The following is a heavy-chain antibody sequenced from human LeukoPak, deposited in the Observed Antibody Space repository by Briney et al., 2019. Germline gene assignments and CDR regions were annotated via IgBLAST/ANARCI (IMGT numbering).Heavy chain of an antibody. V-gene: IGHV4-34*01. J-gene: IGHJ4*02. CDR3: ARARGSSGAQIETLVSSYFDY. D-gene: IGHD3-22*01. CDR1: GGSFSGYY. CDR2: INHSGST. Sequence: SETLSLTCAVYGGSFSGYYWSWIRQPPGKGLEWIGEINHSGSTNYNPSLKSRVTISVDTSKNQFSLKLSSVTAADTAVYYCARARGSSGAQIETLVSSYFDYWGQGTLVTVSS.